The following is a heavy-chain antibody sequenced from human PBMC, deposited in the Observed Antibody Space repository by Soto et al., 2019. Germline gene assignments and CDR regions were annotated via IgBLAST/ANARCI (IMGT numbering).Heavy chain of an antibody. V-gene: IGHV4-59*08. Sequence: QVQLQESGPGLVKPSETLSLTCTVSGGSISSYYWSWIRQPPGKGLEWIGYIYYSGGTNYNPSLQRRLTTSVDTSKNQFSLKLSSVTAADTAEYYCARLGTPSSGHDHWGQGTLVTVSS. J-gene: IGHJ4*02. CDR2: IYYSGGT. CDR1: GGSISSYY. D-gene: IGHD1-1*01. CDR3: ARLGTPSSGHDH.